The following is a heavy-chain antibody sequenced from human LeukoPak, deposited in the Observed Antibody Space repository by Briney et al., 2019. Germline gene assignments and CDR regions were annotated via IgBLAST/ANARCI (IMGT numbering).Heavy chain of an antibody. CDR2: LRYDGSNK. V-gene: IGHV3-30*02. J-gene: IGHJ4*02. D-gene: IGHD2-21*02. CDR1: GFTFSSHG. CDR3: AKIAAAYCGGDCYSGAYYFDY. Sequence: GGSLRLSCAASGFTFSSHGMNWVRQAPGKGLEWVTFLRYDGSNKYYADSVKGRFTISRDNSKNTLYLQMNSLRAEDTAVYYCAKIAAAYCGGDCYSGAYYFDYWGQGTLVTVSS.